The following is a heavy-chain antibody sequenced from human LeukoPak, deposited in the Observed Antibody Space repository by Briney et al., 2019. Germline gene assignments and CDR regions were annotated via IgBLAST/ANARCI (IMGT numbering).Heavy chain of an antibody. J-gene: IGHJ4*02. CDR1: GGSISSYY. CDR2: IYYSGST. CDR3: ATLYSSGWFS. D-gene: IGHD6-19*01. Sequence: SETLSLTCTVSGGSISSYYWSWIRQPPGKGLEWIGYIYYSGSTYYNPSLKSRVTISVDTSKNQFSLKLSSVTAADTAVYYCATLYSSGWFSWGQGTLVTVSS. V-gene: IGHV4-59*12.